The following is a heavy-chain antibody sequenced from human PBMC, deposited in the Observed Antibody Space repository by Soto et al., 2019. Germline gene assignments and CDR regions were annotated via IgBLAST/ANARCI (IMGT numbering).Heavy chain of an antibody. CDR2: ITYDESHK. V-gene: IGHV3-30-3*01. Sequence: GGSLRLSCAASVFTFSNYAMHLVRQSPGKGLEWVAVITYDESHKYYADSVKGRFTISRDNSKNTLYVQMNSLRAEDTAVYYCAREGRGFAGGLDVWGQGTKVTVSS. D-gene: IGHD3-10*01. CDR3: AREGRGFAGGLDV. J-gene: IGHJ6*02. CDR1: VFTFSNYA.